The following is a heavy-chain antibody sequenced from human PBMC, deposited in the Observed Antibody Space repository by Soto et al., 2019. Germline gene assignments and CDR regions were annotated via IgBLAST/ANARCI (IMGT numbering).Heavy chain of an antibody. Sequence: EVQLVESGGGLVQPGGSLRLSCAASGFTFSSYSMNWVRQAPGKGLEWVSYISSSSSTIYYADSVKGRFTISRDNAKNSLYLQMTSLRDEDTAVYYCARDPGVLLEPMGYFDIWGRGTLVTVSS. CDR3: ARDPGVLLEPMGYFDI. V-gene: IGHV3-48*02. CDR2: ISSSSSTI. D-gene: IGHD2-8*01. J-gene: IGHJ2*01. CDR1: GFTFSSYS.